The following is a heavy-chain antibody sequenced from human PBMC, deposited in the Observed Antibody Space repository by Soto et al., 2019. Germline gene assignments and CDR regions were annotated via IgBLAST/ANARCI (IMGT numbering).Heavy chain of an antibody. D-gene: IGHD1-7*01. CDR3: ARGNWNYGYFDY. CDR1: GFTFNNYG. CDR2: IWYDGSYK. J-gene: IGHJ4*02. V-gene: IGHV3-33*01. Sequence: QVQLVESGGGVVQPGRSLRLSCAASGFTFNNYGMHWVRQAPGKGLEWVAVIWYDGSYKYNADSVKGRFTISRDTSKNTLYLQMNSLRGEDKAVYHCARGNWNYGYFDYWGQGTLVTVSS.